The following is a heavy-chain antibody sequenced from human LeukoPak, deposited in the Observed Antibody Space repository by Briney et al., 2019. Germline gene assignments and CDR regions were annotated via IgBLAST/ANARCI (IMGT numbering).Heavy chain of an antibody. Sequence: GGSLRLPCAASGFTFSSYEMNWVRQAPGKGLEWVSYISSSGSTIYYADSVKGRFTISRDNAKNSLYLQMNSLRAEDTAVYYCASVPIYGVIVDYWGQGTLVTVSS. CDR1: GFTFSSYE. CDR2: ISSSGSTI. J-gene: IGHJ4*02. CDR3: ASVPIYGVIVDY. V-gene: IGHV3-48*03. D-gene: IGHD4-17*01.